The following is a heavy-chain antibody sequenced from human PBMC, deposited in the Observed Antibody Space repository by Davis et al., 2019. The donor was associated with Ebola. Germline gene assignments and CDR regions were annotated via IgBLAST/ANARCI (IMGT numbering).Heavy chain of an antibody. CDR3: ARGITMIIKESWFDP. CDR2: ITPNSGGT. D-gene: IGHD3-22*01. J-gene: IGHJ5*02. V-gene: IGHV1-2*02. CDR1: GYTFTGYY. Sequence: AASVKVSCKASGYTFTGYYMHWVRQAPGQGLEWMGCITPNSGGTNYAQKFQGRVTMTRDTSISTAYMELSRLRSDGTAVYYCARGITMIIKESWFDPWGQGTLVTVSS.